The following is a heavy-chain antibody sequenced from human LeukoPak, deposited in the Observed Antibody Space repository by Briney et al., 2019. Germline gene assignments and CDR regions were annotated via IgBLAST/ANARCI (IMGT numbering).Heavy chain of an antibody. Sequence: SVKVSCKASGYTFTSYDINWVRQAPGQGLEWMGGIIPIFGTANYAQKFQGRVTITTDESTSTAYMELSSLRSEDTAVYYCARDDGAPGYMDVWGKGATVTVSS. CDR3: ARDDGAPGYMDV. J-gene: IGHJ6*03. CDR1: GYTFTSYD. V-gene: IGHV1-69*05. CDR2: IIPIFGTA. D-gene: IGHD5-24*01.